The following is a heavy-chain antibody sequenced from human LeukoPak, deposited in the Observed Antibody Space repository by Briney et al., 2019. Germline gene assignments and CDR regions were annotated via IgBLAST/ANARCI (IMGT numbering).Heavy chain of an antibody. CDR3: ARYIPSCGGNCNDGFDI. V-gene: IGHV3-53*01. D-gene: IGHD2-21*01. CDR1: GFTVSSNY. J-gene: IGHJ3*02. Sequence: GRSLRLSCAASGFTVSSNYMSWVRQAPGKGLEWVSVIYSSGSTYYADSVKGRFTISRDNSKNTLYLQLNTLRAEDTAVYYCARYIPSCGGNCNDGFDIWGQGTMVSVSS. CDR2: IYSSGST.